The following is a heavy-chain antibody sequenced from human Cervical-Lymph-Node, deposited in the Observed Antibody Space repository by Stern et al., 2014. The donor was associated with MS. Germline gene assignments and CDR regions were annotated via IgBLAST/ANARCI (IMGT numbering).Heavy chain of an antibody. CDR2: IHNSGTT. CDR1: GGSISIAEYY. Sequence: VQLEESGPGLVKPSQTLSLTCAVTGGSISIAEYYWSWIRQSPGKGLEWIGYIHNSGTTYYNPSLKSRVTISVDTSKNQFPLKLRSVTAADTAVYYCSRDADGYSLVFGYWGRGTLVTVSS. CDR3: SRDADGYSLVFGY. V-gene: IGHV4-30-4*01. D-gene: IGHD5-24*01. J-gene: IGHJ4*02.